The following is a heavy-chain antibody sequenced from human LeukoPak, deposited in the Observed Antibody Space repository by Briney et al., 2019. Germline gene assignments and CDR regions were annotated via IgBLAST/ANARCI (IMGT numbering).Heavy chain of an antibody. J-gene: IGHJ4*02. Sequence: KASQTLSLTCAISGDSVSSNSVTWNWIRQSPSRGLEWLGRTYYRSKWSNDYAVSMKSRITINPDTSKNQFSLQLNSVTPEDTAVYYCARVSGGVFVYWGQGTLVTVSS. D-gene: IGHD3-10*01. CDR2: TYYRSKWSN. V-gene: IGHV6-1*01. CDR3: ARVSGGVFVY. CDR1: GDSVSSNSVT.